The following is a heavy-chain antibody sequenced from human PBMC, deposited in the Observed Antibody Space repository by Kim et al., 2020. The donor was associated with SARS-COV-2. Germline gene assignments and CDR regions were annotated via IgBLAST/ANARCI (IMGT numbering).Heavy chain of an antibody. Sequence: SETLSLTCGVFGDSIRNGNWWSWVRQPPGKGLEWIGEIYHLGDTYYNPSLESRVTISLDKSKNQISLTLTSVTAADTAVYYCARQGTIGYSWGSWGQGTL. D-gene: IGHD1-1*01. CDR3: ARQGTIGYSWGS. CDR2: IYHLGDT. CDR1: GDSIRNGNW. V-gene: IGHV4-4*02. J-gene: IGHJ5*02.